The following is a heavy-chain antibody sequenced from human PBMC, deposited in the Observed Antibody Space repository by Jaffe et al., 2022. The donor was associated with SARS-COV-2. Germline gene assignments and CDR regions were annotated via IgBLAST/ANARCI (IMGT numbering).Heavy chain of an antibody. J-gene: IGHJ6*02. CDR1: GYTFTSYY. V-gene: IGHV1-46*01. Sequence: QVQLVQSGAEVKKPGASVKVSCKASGYTFTSYYMHWVRQAPGQGLEWMGIINPSGGSTSYAQKFQGRVTMTRDTSTSTVYMELSSLRSEDTAVYYCAIGGSGDPYYYYGMDVWGQGTTVTVSS. CDR3: AIGGSGDPYYYYGMDV. CDR2: INPSGGST. D-gene: IGHD2-21*02.